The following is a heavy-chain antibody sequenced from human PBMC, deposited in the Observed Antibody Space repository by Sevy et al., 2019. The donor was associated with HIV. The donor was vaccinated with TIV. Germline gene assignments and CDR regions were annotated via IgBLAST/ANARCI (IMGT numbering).Heavy chain of an antibody. V-gene: IGHV3-23*01. J-gene: IGHJ6*03. CDR2: IRGSGDGI. Sequence: GGSLRLSCVASGFTFSNSAMSWVRQAPGKGLQWVSVIRGSGDGIFYADSAKGRFTISRDNSKNTLYLQMNALRVEDTAVYYCVKRKLLRDYFYYMDVWGKGTTVTVSS. CDR3: VKRKLLRDYFYYMDV. CDR1: GFTFSNSA.